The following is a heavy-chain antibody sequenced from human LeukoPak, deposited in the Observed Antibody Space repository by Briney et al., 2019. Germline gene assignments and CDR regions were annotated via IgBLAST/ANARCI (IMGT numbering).Heavy chain of an antibody. J-gene: IGHJ4*02. Sequence: GTSVKVSCKASGFTFTSSAMQWVRQARGQRLEWIGWIVVGSGNTNYAQKFQERVTITRDMSTSTAYMEPSSLRSEDTAVYYCAAVGSLSSGWSFDYWGQGTLVTVSS. CDR2: IVVGSGNT. D-gene: IGHD6-19*01. CDR1: GFTFTSSA. V-gene: IGHV1-58*02. CDR3: AAVGSLSSGWSFDY.